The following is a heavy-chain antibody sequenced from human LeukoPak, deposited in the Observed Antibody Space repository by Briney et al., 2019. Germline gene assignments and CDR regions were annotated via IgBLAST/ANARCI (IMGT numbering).Heavy chain of an antibody. Sequence: GGSLRLSCAASGFTFSSYWMHWVRQAPGKGLVWVSRINSDGSSTSYADSVKGRFTISRDNAENTLYLQMNSLRAEDTAVYYCARRAVAGTGNFDYWGQGTLVTVSS. D-gene: IGHD6-19*01. V-gene: IGHV3-74*01. CDR1: GFTFSSYW. CDR3: ARRAVAGTGNFDY. J-gene: IGHJ4*02. CDR2: INSDGSST.